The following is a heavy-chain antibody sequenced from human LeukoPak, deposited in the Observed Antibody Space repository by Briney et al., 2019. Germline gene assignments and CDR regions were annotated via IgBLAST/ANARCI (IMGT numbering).Heavy chain of an antibody. CDR1: GFTFSTAW. D-gene: IGHD1-7*01. V-gene: IGHV3-15*01. Sequence: GGSLRLSCVASGFTFSTAWMSWVRQAPGKGLEWVGRIKSKTDGGTTEYAAPVKGRFSISRDDSKNTLYLQMNSLKTEDTAVYYCTTDDLELRLLYYYYGMDVWGQGTTVTVSS. CDR2: IKSKTDGGTT. J-gene: IGHJ6*02. CDR3: TTDDLELRLLYYYYGMDV.